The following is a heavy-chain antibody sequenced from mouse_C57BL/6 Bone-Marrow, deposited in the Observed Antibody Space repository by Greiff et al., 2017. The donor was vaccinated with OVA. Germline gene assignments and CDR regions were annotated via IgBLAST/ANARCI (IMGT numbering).Heavy chain of an antibody. CDR1: GYAFTNYL. V-gene: IGHV1-54*01. CDR2: INPGSGGT. CDR3: TIYYGYDGRGFAY. J-gene: IGHJ3*01. Sequence: QVQLKESGAELVRPGTSVKVSCKASGYAFTNYLIEWVKQRPGQGLEWIGVINPGSGGTNYNEKFKGKATLTADKPSSTAYMQLSSLTSEDSAVYFCTIYYGYDGRGFAYWGQGTLVTVSA. D-gene: IGHD2-2*01.